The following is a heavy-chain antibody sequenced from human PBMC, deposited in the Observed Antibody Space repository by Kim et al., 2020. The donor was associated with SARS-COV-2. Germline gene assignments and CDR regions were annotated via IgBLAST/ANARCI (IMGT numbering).Heavy chain of an antibody. J-gene: IGHJ4*02. CDR2: ISWNSGSI. Sequence: GGSLRLSCAASGFTFDDYAMHWVRQAPGKGLEWVSGISWNSGSIGYADSVKGRFTISRDNAKNSLYLQMNSLRAEDTALYYCAKDHSSGWYYFDYWGQGTLVTVAS. V-gene: IGHV3-9*01. D-gene: IGHD6-19*01. CDR3: AKDHSSGWYYFDY. CDR1: GFTFDDYA.